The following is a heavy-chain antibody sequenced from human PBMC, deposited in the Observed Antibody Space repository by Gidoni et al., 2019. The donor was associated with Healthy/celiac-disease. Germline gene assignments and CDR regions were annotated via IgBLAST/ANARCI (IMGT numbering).Heavy chain of an antibody. J-gene: IGHJ5*02. CDR2: ISSSSSYI. Sequence: EVQLVESGGGLVKPGGSLRLSCAASGFTFSSYSMNWVRQAPGKGLEWVSSISSSSSYIYYADSVKGRFTISRDNAKNSLYLQMNSLRAEDTAVYYCARENWKVGSFDPWGQGTLVTVSS. CDR1: GFTFSSYS. V-gene: IGHV3-21*01. CDR3: ARENWKVGSFDP. D-gene: IGHD1-1*01.